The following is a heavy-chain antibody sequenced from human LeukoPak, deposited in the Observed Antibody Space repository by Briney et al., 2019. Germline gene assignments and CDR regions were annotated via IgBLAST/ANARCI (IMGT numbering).Heavy chain of an antibody. Sequence: GGSLGLSCAASGFTFSSYEMNWVRQAPGKGLEWVSYISSSGSTIYYADSVKGRFTISRDNAKNSLYLQMNSLRAEDTAVYYCARVFSSSRGNYFDYWGQGTLVTVSS. CDR3: ARVFSSSRGNYFDY. J-gene: IGHJ4*02. CDR2: ISSSGSTI. V-gene: IGHV3-48*03. D-gene: IGHD6-13*01. CDR1: GFTFSSYE.